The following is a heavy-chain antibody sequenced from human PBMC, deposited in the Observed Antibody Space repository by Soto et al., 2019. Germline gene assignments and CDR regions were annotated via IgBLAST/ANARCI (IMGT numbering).Heavy chain of an antibody. V-gene: IGHV3-23*01. CDR2: ISRSGGDT. D-gene: IGHD2-8*01. CDR3: APRQVVPATRAWDYHYGMDV. CDR1: GFTFSSYA. Sequence: EVQLLGSGGGLIQRGGSLRLSCAASGFTFSSYAMSWVRQAPGKGLEWVSEISRSGGDTYYADSVKGRFTISRDNSKNTLYLQLNSLRPEDTAVYYCAPRQVVPATRAWDYHYGMDVWGQGTTVTVSS. J-gene: IGHJ6*02.